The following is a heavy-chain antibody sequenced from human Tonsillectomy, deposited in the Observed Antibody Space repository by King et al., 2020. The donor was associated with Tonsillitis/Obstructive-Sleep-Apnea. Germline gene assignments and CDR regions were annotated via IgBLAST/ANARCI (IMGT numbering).Heavy chain of an antibody. V-gene: IGHV5-51*01. Sequence: QLVQSGAEVKKPGESLKISCQGSGYRFTFYWIGWVRQMPGKGLEWMGIIYPHDSDTRYSPSFQGQVTISVDKSINTAYLQWSSLKDSDTAMYYCGKSECPQRFDYGGQGTLVTVSS. CDR3: GKSECPQRFDY. CDR2: IYPHDSDT. D-gene: IGHD3-3*01. CDR1: GYRFTFYW. J-gene: IGHJ4*02.